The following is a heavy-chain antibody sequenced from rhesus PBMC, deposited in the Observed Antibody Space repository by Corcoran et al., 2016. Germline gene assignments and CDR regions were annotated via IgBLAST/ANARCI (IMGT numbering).Heavy chain of an antibody. D-gene: IGHD2-33*01. V-gene: IGHV3-100*02. J-gene: IGHJ4*01. CDR2: SSESGGTT. CDR3: TRGVAGFDY. CDR1: GFTFSSYE. Sequence: DVQLVESGGGLVKPGGSLRLSCVASGFTFSSYEMHWVSQAPGKGLEWVSVSSESGGTTYYADSVNGRFTSSRDNAKNSLFLQMNSLRAEDTAVYYCTRGVAGFDYWGQGVLVTVSS.